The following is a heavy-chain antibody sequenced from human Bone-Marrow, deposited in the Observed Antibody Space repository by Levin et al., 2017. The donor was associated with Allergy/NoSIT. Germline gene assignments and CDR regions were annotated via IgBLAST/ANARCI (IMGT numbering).Heavy chain of an antibody. Sequence: SQTLSLTCTVSGFSVRSPDYWWSWVRQSPGKGLEWIGYGFYSGSAYYKSSLKRRATISVDTSKNTFSLEVISATAADTAVYYCASGYSYGSPQSSGRYTLDFWGRGILVPVSS. CDR2: GFYSGSA. V-gene: IGHV4-30-4*01. CDR3: ASGYSYGSPQSSGRYTLDF. CDR1: GFSVRSPDYW. D-gene: IGHD5-18*01. J-gene: IGHJ4*02.